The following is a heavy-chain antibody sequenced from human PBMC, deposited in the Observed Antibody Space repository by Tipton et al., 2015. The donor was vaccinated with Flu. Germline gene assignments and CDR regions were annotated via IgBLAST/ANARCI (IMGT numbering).Heavy chain of an antibody. J-gene: IGHJ2*01. D-gene: IGHD3-3*01. CDR3: ARGRYDFWSGYRENWYLDL. Sequence: TLSLTCAVSGYSISSDYYWSWIRQPPGKGLEWVGSIFYSGSTYYNPSLKSRVLISRDTSKNQFSLELSSVTAADAAVYYCARGRYDFWSGYRENWYLDLWGRGTLVTVSS. CDR2: IFYSGST. CDR1: GYSISSDYY. V-gene: IGHV4-38-2*01.